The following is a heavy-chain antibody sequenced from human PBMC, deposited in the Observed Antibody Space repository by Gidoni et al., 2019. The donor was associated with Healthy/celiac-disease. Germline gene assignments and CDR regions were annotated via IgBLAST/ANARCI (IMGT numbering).Heavy chain of an antibody. CDR2: IYYSGST. D-gene: IGHD6-6*01. Sequence: QLQLQESGPGLVKPSETLSLTCTVSGGSISSSSYYWGWIRQPPGKGLEWMGRIYYSGSTYYNPSLKSRVTISVDTSKNQFSLKLSSVTAADTAVYYCARHWRQPAHPPIAARPLWVFDYWGQGTLVTVSS. V-gene: IGHV4-39*01. CDR3: ARHWRQPAHPPIAARPLWVFDY. J-gene: IGHJ4*02. CDR1: GGSISSSSYY.